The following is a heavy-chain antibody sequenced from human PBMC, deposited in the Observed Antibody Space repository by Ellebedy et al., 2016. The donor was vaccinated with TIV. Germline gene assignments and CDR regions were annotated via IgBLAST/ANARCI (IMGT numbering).Heavy chain of an antibody. V-gene: IGHV4-59*08. Sequence: MPGGSLRLSCTVSGGSISSYYWSWIRHPPGKVLEWIGYIYYSGSTNYNPSLKSRVTISVDTSKNQFSLKLSSVTAADTAVYYCARGIVGYGDYYYGMDVWGQGTTVTVSS. CDR3: ARGIVGYGDYYYGMDV. CDR2: IYYSGST. D-gene: IGHD1-26*01. CDR1: GGSISSYY. J-gene: IGHJ6*02.